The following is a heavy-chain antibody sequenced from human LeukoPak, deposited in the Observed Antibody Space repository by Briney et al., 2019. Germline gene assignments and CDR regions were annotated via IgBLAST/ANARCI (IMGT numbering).Heavy chain of an antibody. V-gene: IGHV1-2*02. J-gene: IGHJ4*02. CDR3: ARDFPSYGSGSYHFDY. Sequence: ASVKVSCKASGYTFTGYYMHWVRQAPGQGLEWMGRINPNSGGTNYAQKFQGRVTMTRDTSISTAYMELSGLRSDDTAVYYCARDFPSYGSGSYHFDYWGQGTLVTVSS. CDR1: GYTFTGYY. D-gene: IGHD3-10*01. CDR2: INPNSGGT.